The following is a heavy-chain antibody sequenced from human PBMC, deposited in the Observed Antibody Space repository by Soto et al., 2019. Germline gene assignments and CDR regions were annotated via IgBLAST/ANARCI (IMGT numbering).Heavy chain of an antibody. Sequence: QLQLQESGSGLVKPSETLSLTCTVSNGSISSRSSYWGWIRQTPGKGLEWIGSIYYIGNTYYNPSRKSRVTISRATSKTRLSRKLNSVTAADTAVYFCGGQDYGAKGYNFENWGQGTLVTVSS. J-gene: IGHJ4*02. CDR2: IYYIGNT. CDR1: NGSISSRSSY. V-gene: IGHV4-39*01. D-gene: IGHD4-17*01. CDR3: GGQDYGAKGYNFEN.